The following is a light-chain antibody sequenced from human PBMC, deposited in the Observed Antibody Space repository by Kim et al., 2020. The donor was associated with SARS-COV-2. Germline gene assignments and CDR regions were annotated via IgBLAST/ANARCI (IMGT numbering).Light chain of an antibody. Sequence: EIVLTQSPGTLSLSPGERATLSCRASQSVSNSYLAWYQQKPGQAPRLLIYGASSRATGIPDRFSGSGSGTDFTFSISRLEPEDFAVYYCQQDGSSPLTFGGGTKMDIK. CDR1: QSVSNSY. J-gene: IGKJ4*02. V-gene: IGKV3-20*01. CDR3: QQDGSSPLT. CDR2: GAS.